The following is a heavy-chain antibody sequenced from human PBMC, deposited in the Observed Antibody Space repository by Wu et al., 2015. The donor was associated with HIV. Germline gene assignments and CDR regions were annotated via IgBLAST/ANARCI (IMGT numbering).Heavy chain of an antibody. J-gene: IGHJ5*02. CDR2: ISAYNGNT. Sequence: QVQLVQSGAEVKKPGASVKVSCKASGYTFTSYGISWVRQAPGQGLEWMGWISAYNGNTNYAQKLQGRVTMTTDTSTSTAYMELRSLRSDDTAVYYCARRPYPPQSMVRELSNWFDPGPGNPGHRLL. CDR3: ARRPYPPQSMVRELSNWFDP. D-gene: IGHD3-10*01. V-gene: IGHV1-18*01. CDR1: GYTFTSYG.